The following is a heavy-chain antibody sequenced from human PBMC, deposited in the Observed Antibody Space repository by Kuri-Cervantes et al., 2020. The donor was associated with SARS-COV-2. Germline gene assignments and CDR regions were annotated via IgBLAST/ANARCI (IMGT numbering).Heavy chain of an antibody. V-gene: IGHV1-69*06. CDR1: GGTFSSYT. D-gene: IGHD3-10*01. J-gene: IGHJ4*02. Sequence: SVKVSCKASGGTFSSYTISWVRQAPGQGLEWMGGIITAFGTANYAQKFQDRVTLIADKSTSTVFMELSHLSSEDTAVYYCAKELLWFGDLHGGYFDHWGQGTLVTVSS. CDR2: IITAFGTA. CDR3: AKELLWFGDLHGGYFDH.